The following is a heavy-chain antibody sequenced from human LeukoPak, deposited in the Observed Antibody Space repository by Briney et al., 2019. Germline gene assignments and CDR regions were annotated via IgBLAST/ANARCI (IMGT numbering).Heavy chain of an antibody. CDR3: AKGPYERNFDWLYTFDY. J-gene: IGHJ4*02. V-gene: IGHV3-23*01. CDR1: GFTLSSYA. CDR2: ISGSGGST. Sequence: GGSLRLSCAASGFTLSSYAMSWVRQALGKGLEWVSAISGSGGSTYYADSVKGRFTISRDSSKNTLYLQMNSLRAEDMAVYYCAKGPYERNFDWLYTFDYWGQGTLVTVSS. D-gene: IGHD3-9*01.